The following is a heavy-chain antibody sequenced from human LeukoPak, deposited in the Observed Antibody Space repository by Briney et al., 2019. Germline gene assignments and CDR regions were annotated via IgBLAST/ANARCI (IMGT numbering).Heavy chain of an antibody. CDR3: AKDDDSTGYPSYYFDY. V-gene: IGHV3-23*01. J-gene: IGHJ4*02. CDR1: GFTFSSYA. D-gene: IGHD3-22*01. CDR2: ISGSGGST. Sequence: GESLKISCAASGFTFSSYAMSWVRQAPGKGLEWVSGISGSGGSTYYADSVKGRFTISRDNSKNTLYLQMNSLRAEDTAVYYCAKDDDSTGYPSYYFDYWGQGTLVTVSS.